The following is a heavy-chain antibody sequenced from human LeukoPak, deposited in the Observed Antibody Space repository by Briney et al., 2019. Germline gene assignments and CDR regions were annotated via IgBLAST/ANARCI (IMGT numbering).Heavy chain of an antibody. V-gene: IGHV4-59*04. CDR1: NGSISSYY. Sequence: SETLSLTCTVSNGSISSYYWSWIRQPPGKRLEWIGTIYYSGSTYYNPSLKSRVTISVDTSKNQFSLKLSSVTAPDAAVYYCARHEDRNWYFDHWGQGTLVTVSS. CDR3: ARHEDRNWYFDH. CDR2: IYYSGST. J-gene: IGHJ4*02. D-gene: IGHD1-1*01.